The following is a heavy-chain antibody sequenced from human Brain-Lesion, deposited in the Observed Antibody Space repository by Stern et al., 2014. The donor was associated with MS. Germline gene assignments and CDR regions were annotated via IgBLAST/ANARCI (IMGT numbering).Heavy chain of an antibody. D-gene: IGHD5-12*01. CDR3: AREGGDDDDYYGLDV. J-gene: IGHJ6*02. V-gene: IGHV3-53*04. CDR2: MDGSGTT. Sequence: VQLVQSGGGLVQPGGSLRLSCAASGLTVANEYMSWVRQAPGKGPEWGSLMDGSGTTADADSVKGRFIISRHNSENTLSLQMNSLRPEDTAVYYCAREGGDDDDYYGLDVWGPGTTVTVSS. CDR1: GLTVANEY.